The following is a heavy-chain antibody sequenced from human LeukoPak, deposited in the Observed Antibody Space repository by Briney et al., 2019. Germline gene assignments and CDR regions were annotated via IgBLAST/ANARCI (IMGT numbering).Heavy chain of an antibody. CDR1: GGSNSSYY. CDR3: ARAPYDFWSGYPYYYYYYMDV. J-gene: IGHJ6*03. V-gene: IGHV4-59*01. Sequence: SETLSLTCTVSGGSNSSYYWSWIPQPPGKGLEWIGYIYYSGSTNYNPSLKSRVTISVDTSKNQFSLKLSSVTAADTAVYYCARAPYDFWSGYPYYYYYYMDVWGKGTTVTVSS. D-gene: IGHD3-3*01. CDR2: IYYSGST.